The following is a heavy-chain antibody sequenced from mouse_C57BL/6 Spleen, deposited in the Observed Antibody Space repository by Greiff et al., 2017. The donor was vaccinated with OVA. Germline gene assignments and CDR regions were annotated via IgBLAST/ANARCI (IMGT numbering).Heavy chain of an antibody. Sequence: QVQLKQPGAELVKPGASVKLSCKASGYTFTSYWMHWVKQRPGQGLEWIGMIHPNSGSTNYNEKFKSKATLTVDKSSSTAYMQLSSLTSEDSAVYYCVRGYGSSYWYFDVWGTGTTVTVSS. D-gene: IGHD1-1*01. V-gene: IGHV1-64*01. CDR2: IHPNSGST. J-gene: IGHJ1*03. CDR1: GYTFTSYW. CDR3: VRGYGSSYWYFDV.